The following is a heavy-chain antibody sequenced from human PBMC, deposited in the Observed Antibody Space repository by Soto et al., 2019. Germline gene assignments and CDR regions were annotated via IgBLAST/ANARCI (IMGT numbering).Heavy chain of an antibody. CDR2: IIPIFGTA. J-gene: IGHJ6*02. Sequence: VKVSCTASGGTFSSYAISWVRQAPGQWLEWMGGIIPIFGTANYAQKFQGRVTITADESTSTAYMELSSLRSEDTAVYYCAREYSSSSAYYYYGMDVWGQGTTVTVSS. V-gene: IGHV1-69*13. CDR1: GGTFSSYA. D-gene: IGHD6-6*01. CDR3: AREYSSSSAYYYYGMDV.